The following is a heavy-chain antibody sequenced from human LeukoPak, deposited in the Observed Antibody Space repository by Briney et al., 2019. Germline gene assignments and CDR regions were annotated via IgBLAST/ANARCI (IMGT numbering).Heavy chain of an antibody. CDR3: ATDHPYYDSSGINAFDI. D-gene: IGHD3-22*01. J-gene: IGHJ3*02. CDR1: GYTLTELS. Sequence: GASVKVSCKVSGYTLTELSMHWVRQAPGKGLEWMGGFDPEDGETIYAQKFQGRVTMTEDTSTDTAYMELSSLRSEDTAVYYCATDHPYYDSSGINAFDIWGQGTMVTVSS. CDR2: FDPEDGET. V-gene: IGHV1-24*01.